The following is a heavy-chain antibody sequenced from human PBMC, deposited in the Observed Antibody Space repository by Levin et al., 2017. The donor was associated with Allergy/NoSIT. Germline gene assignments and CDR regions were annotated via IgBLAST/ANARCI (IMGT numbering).Heavy chain of an antibody. D-gene: IGHD3-16*01. Sequence: SETLSLTCKISGGSMSDYYWSWIRQSAGKGLEWIGRMYSSGNINQSGSINYNPSLKSRATMSVDTSKNQFSLKLTSVTAADTAVYYCARDLWPDLWGQGTLVTVSA. CDR2: MYSSGNINQSGSI. V-gene: IGHV4-59*12. J-gene: IGHJ4*02. CDR3: ARDLWPDL. CDR1: GGSMSDYY.